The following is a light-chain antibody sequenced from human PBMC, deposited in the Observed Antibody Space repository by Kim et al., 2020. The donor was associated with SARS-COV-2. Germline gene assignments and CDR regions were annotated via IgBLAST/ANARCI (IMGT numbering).Light chain of an antibody. CDR3: QQYNTYSWT. J-gene: IGKJ1*01. V-gene: IGKV1-5*01. CDR2: DAS. CDR1: QSIIRW. Sequence: DIQMTQSPSTLSASVGDRVAITCRASQSIIRWLAWYQQKPGKAPKLLIHDASNLESGVPSRFSGSRYGTEFILTISSLQPDDFATYYCQQYNTYSWTFGQGTKVDIK.